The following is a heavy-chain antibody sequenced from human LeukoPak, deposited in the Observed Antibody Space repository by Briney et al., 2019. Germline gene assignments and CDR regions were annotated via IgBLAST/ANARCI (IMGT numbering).Heavy chain of an antibody. Sequence: GASVKVSCKASGGTFSSYAISWVRQAPGQGLEWIGGIIPIFGTANYAQKFQGRVTITADESTSTAYMELSSLRSEDTAVYYCARGSIRFLEWLSFDYWGQGTLVTVSS. V-gene: IGHV1-69*01. D-gene: IGHD3-3*01. CDR1: GGTFSSYA. CDR2: IIPIFGTA. J-gene: IGHJ4*02. CDR3: ARGSIRFLEWLSFDY.